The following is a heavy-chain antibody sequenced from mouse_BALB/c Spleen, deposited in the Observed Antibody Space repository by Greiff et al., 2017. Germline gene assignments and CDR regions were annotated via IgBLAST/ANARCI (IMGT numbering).Heavy chain of an antibody. Sequence: EVQLQESGTVLARPGASVKMSCKASGYTFTSYWMHWVKQRPGQGLEWIGAIYPGNSDTSYNQKFKGKATLTVDNSSSTAYMELRSLTSEDSAVYYCARERAYYGSCENYFDYWGQGTTLTVSS. CDR3: ARERAYYGSCENYFDY. CDR1: GYTFTSYW. CDR2: IYPGNSDT. D-gene: IGHD2-1*01. V-gene: IGHV1-5*01. J-gene: IGHJ2*01.